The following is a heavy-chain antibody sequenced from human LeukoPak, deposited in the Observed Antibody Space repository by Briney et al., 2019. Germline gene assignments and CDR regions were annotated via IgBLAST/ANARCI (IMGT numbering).Heavy chain of an antibody. CDR2: IYNSGGT. D-gene: IGHD3-10*01. CDR3: ARGRTPRITMVRGVIYLDY. V-gene: IGHV4-59*01. Sequence: SETLSLTCSVSGDSISSYYWSWIRQPPGKGLEWIGYIYNSGGTNYNPSLKSRVTISVDTSKNQFSLKLSSVTAADTAVYYCARGRTPRITMVRGVIYLDYWGQGTLVTVSS. CDR1: GDSISSYY. J-gene: IGHJ4*02.